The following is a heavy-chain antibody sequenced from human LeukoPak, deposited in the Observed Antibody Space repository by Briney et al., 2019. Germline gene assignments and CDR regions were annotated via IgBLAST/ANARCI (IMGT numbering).Heavy chain of an antibody. V-gene: IGHV4-61*02. D-gene: IGHD3-3*01. CDR1: GGSISSGSYY. Sequence: SETLSLTCTVSGGSISSGSYYWSWIRQPAGKGLEWIGRIYTSGSTNYNPSLKSRVTISVDTSKNQFSLKLSSVTAADTAVYYCAREFWEVGGVYYYYYMDVWGKGTTVTVSS. CDR3: AREFWEVGGVYYYYYMDV. CDR2: IYTSGST. J-gene: IGHJ6*03.